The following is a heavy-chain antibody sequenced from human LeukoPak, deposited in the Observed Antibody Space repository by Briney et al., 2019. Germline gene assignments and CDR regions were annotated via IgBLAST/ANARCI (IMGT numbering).Heavy chain of an antibody. CDR3: VKETSLTGAGDC. Sequence: GGSLRLSCAASGFTVSSNYMSWVRQAPGKGLEWVSVIYSGGSTYYADSVKGRFTISRDNSKNTLYLQMNNLRAEDTAVYFCVKETSLTGAGDCWGQGILVTVSS. J-gene: IGHJ4*02. V-gene: IGHV3-66*01. CDR1: GFTVSSNY. CDR2: IYSGGST. D-gene: IGHD1-20*01.